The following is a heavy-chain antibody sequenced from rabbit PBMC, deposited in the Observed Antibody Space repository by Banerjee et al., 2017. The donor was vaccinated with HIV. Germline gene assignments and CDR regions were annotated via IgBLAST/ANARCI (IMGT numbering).Heavy chain of an antibody. Sequence: QEQLKESGGDLVKPEGSLTLTCKASGFDLSSNTICWVRQAPGKGLEWIGCITTGSGNTYYASWAKGRFTISKTSSTMVTLQMTSLTAADTATYFCARDLAGVIGWNFNLWGPGTLVTVS. J-gene: IGHJ4*01. V-gene: IGHV1S45*01. D-gene: IGHD4-1*01. CDR3: ARDLAGVIGWNFNL. CDR1: GFDLSSNT. CDR2: ITTGSGNT.